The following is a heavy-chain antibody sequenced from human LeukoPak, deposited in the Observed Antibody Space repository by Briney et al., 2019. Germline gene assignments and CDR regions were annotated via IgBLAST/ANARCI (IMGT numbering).Heavy chain of an antibody. V-gene: IGHV1-18*01. J-gene: IGHJ5*02. CDR2: ISVYNGDT. Sequence: ASVKVSCKASGYTFTSYGISWVRQAPGQGPEWMGWISVYNGDTNYAQNFQGRVTMTTDTSTDTAYMELRSLRYDDTAVYYCARDGLSYTNPNNWFDPWGQGTLVTVSS. D-gene: IGHD2-2*02. CDR1: GYTFTSYG. CDR3: ARDGLSYTNPNNWFDP.